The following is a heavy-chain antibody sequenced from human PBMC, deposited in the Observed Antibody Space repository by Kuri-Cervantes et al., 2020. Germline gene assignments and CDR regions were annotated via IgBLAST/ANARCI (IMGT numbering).Heavy chain of an antibody. D-gene: IGHD1-20*01. V-gene: IGHV3-30-3*01. CDR3: ARGITGNWFDP. CDR1: GFTFSSYA. CDR2: ISYDGSNK. Sequence: GESLKISCAASGFTFSSYAMHWVRQAPGEGLEWVAVISYDGSNKYYADSVKGRFTISRDNSKNTLYLQMNSLRAEDTAVYYCARGITGNWFDPWGQGTLVTVSS. J-gene: IGHJ5*02.